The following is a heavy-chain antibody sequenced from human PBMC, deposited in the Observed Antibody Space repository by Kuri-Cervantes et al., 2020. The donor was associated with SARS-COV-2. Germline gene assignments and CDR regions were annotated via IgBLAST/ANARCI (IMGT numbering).Heavy chain of an antibody. J-gene: IGHJ6*02. Sequence: SAVQVSCQATGCTFSSYALIWVRQAPGQGLEWMGGIIPIFGKANYAQKFQGRVTITADESTSTAYMELSSLRSEDTAVYYCARAKAVAGAHYYYGMDVWGQGTTVTVSS. V-gene: IGHV1-69*13. CDR1: GCTFSSYA. D-gene: IGHD6-19*01. CDR2: IIPIFGKA. CDR3: ARAKAVAGAHYYYGMDV.